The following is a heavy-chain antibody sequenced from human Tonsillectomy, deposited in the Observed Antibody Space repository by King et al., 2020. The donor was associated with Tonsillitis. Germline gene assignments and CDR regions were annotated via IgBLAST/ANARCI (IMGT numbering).Heavy chain of an antibody. CDR3: ARDNYYYDSSGYYHHYYGMDV. J-gene: IGHJ6*02. Sequence: QVQLQESGPGLVKPSETLXLTCTVSGGSISSYYWSXXXXPPGKGLEWIGYIYYSGSTKYNPSLKSRVTISVDTSKNQFSLKLSSVTAADTAVYYCARDNYYYDSSGYYHHYYGMDVWGQGTTVTVSS. V-gene: IGHV4-59*01. CDR1: GGSISSYY. D-gene: IGHD3-22*01. CDR2: IYYSGST.